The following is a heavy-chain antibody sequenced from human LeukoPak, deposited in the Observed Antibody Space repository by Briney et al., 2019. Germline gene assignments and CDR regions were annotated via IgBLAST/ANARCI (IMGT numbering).Heavy chain of an antibody. Sequence: GGSLRLPCEASGFTFSSFAIHWVRQAPGKGLEWVAVISSDGSNKYYPDSVKGRFTISRDNSKNTLYLQVNSLSSEDTAVYYCARDGSGTYSYYMDVWGRGTTVTVSS. CDR2: ISSDGSNK. D-gene: IGHD3-10*01. CDR1: GFTFSSFA. V-gene: IGHV3-30-3*01. CDR3: ARDGSGTYSYYMDV. J-gene: IGHJ6*03.